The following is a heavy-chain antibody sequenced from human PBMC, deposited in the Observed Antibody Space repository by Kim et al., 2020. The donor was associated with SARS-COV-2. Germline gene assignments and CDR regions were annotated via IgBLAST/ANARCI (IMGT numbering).Heavy chain of an antibody. Sequence: SETLSLTCAVSGGSFSSYTFYWGWIRQGHGMELVWVGSIYDSGSSYYYPSRKSRVSISLATSKNQFSVKLITVTAAATAVYYCARSYDTSGNPYWYFDLWGHGTLVTVSS. CDR2: IYDSGSS. CDR1: GGSFSSYTFY. J-gene: IGHJ2*01. CDR3: ARSYDTSGNPYWYFDL. D-gene: IGHD3-22*01. V-gene: IGHV4-39*01.